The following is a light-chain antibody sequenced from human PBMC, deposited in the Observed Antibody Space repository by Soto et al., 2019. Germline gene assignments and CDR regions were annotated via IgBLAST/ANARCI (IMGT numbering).Light chain of an antibody. Sequence: EIVLTQSPGTLSLSPGERATLSCRASQSVSSSSLAWYQQKPGQAPRLLIYGASSRATGIPDRFSGSGSGTDFTLTISRLEPEDFATYYCQQSYSTPPITFGQGTRLEI. CDR3: QQSYSTPPIT. CDR1: QSVSSSS. CDR2: GAS. V-gene: IGKV3-20*01. J-gene: IGKJ5*01.